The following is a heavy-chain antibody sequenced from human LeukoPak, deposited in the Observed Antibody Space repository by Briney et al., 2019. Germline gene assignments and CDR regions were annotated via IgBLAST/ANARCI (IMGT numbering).Heavy chain of an antibody. CDR3: AKELVQDYYYMDV. J-gene: IGHJ6*03. D-gene: IGHD6-13*01. Sequence: GGSLRLSCAASGFTFSSYGMHWVRQAPGKGLEWVAFIRYDGSNKYYADSVKGRFTISRDNSKIRLYLQMNSLRAEDTVVYYCAKELVQDYYYMDVWGKGTTVTISS. CDR1: GFTFSSYG. V-gene: IGHV3-30*02. CDR2: IRYDGSNK.